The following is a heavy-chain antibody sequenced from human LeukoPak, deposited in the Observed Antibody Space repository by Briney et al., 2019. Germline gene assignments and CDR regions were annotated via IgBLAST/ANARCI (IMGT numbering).Heavy chain of an antibody. CDR2: ISGSGGST. D-gene: IGHD3-22*01. CDR1: GFTFTNFA. J-gene: IGHJ4*02. CDR3: AKDGYYYDSSGRDYFDY. V-gene: IGHV3-23*01. Sequence: GGSLRLSCAASGFTFTNFAMSWVRQAPGEGPVWVSVISGSGGSTYHADSVKGRFTISRDNSKNTLYLQMNSLRAEDTAVYYCAKDGYYYDSSGRDYFDYWGQGTLVTVSS.